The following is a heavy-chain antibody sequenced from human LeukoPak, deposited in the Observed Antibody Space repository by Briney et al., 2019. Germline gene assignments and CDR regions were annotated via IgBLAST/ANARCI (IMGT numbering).Heavy chain of an antibody. CDR1: GFTFSSYA. Sequence: SGGSLRLSCAASGFTFSSYAMSWVRQAPGKGLEWVSTISGSGGNTYYADSVKDRFTISRDNSKNTLYLQLNSLRADDTAVYYCAKKGNWAWYYFDYWGQGTLVTVSS. CDR2: ISGSGGNT. D-gene: IGHD7-27*01. J-gene: IGHJ4*02. V-gene: IGHV3-23*01. CDR3: AKKGNWAWYYFDY.